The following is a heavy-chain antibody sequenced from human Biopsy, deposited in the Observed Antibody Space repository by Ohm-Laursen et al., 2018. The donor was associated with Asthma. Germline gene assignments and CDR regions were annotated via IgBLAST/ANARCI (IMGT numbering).Heavy chain of an antibody. D-gene: IGHD1-26*01. Sequence: PTQTLTLTCTFSGFSLSTSGGGVGWLRQPPGKALEWLGNIYWDDDKRYSPTLQSRLTITRDTPKDQVVLTMTNMGPVDTGTYYCVHTLVGLKAFAFWGQGTLVTVSS. V-gene: IGHV2-5*02. J-gene: IGHJ4*02. CDR1: GFSLSTSGGG. CDR3: VHTLVGLKAFAF. CDR2: IYWDDDK.